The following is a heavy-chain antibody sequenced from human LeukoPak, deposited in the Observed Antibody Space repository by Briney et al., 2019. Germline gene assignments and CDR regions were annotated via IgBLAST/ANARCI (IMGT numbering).Heavy chain of an antibody. Sequence: GSLRLSCAASGFTFSSYSMNWVRQAPGKGLEWIGEIYHSGSTNYNPSLKSRVTISVDKSKNQFSLKLSSVTAADTAVYYCARGKKNYYYYYMDVWGKGTTVTVSS. J-gene: IGHJ6*03. V-gene: IGHV4-4*02. CDR2: IYHSGST. CDR3: ARGKKNYYYYYMDV. CDR1: GFTFSSYSM.